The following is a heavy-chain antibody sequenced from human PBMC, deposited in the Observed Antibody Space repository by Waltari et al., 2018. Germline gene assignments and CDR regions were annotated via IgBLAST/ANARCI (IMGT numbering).Heavy chain of an antibody. CDR1: GFTFSSYA. CDR3: ARISAPLYQLLIVGNSNYYYYYYMDV. V-gene: IGHV3-48*04. Sequence: EVQLLESGGGLVQPGGSLRLSCAASGFTFSSYAMSWVRQAPGKGLAWFPYFSSSSSTIYYADSVKGRFTISRDNAKNSLYLQMNSLRAEDTAVYYCARISAPLYQLLIVGNSNYYYYYYMDVWGKGTTVTVSS. CDR2: FSSSSSTI. J-gene: IGHJ6*03. D-gene: IGHD2-2*01.